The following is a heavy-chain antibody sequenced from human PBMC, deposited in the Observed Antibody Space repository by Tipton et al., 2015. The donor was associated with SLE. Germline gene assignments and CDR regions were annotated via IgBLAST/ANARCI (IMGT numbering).Heavy chain of an antibody. CDR2: ISYSETT. CDR3: AGAWQGYCSGGTCYVLDY. V-gene: IGHV4-59*11. D-gene: IGHD2-15*01. Sequence: LRLSCTVSGGSISSHYWSWNRQPPGKGLEWIGYISYSETTNYNPSLKSRVTISVDTSKNQFSLKLRSVTAADTAVYYCAGAWQGYCSGGTCYVLDYWGQGTLVTVSS. J-gene: IGHJ4*02. CDR1: GGSISSHY.